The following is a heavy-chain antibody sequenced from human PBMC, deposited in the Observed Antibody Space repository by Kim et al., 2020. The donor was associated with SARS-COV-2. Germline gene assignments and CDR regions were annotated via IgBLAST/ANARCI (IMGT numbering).Heavy chain of an antibody. D-gene: IGHD3-10*01. CDR2: ISSSSSYT. Sequence: GGSLRLSCAASGFTFSSYAMSWVRQAPGKGLEWVSSISSSSSYTYYADSVKGRFTISRDNAKNTLYLQMNSLRAEDTAVYYCARVTTVIAWGQGTLVTVSS. J-gene: IGHJ5*02. CDR1: GFTFSSYA. CDR3: ARVTTVIA. V-gene: IGHV3-21*01.